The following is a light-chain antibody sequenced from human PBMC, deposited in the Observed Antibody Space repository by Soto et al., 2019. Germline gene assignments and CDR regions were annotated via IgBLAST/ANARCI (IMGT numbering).Light chain of an antibody. J-gene: IGLJ1*01. CDR3: EAWDDSLNGYV. V-gene: IGLV1-36*01. CDR1: SSNIGNNA. CDR2: YDD. Sequence: QSVLTQPPSVSAAPRQRVTISCSGSSSNIGNNAVKWYQQVPGKAPKLLIYYDDLLPSGVSDRFSGSKSGTSASLAISGLQSEDEADYYCEAWDDSLNGYVFGSGTKVTVL.